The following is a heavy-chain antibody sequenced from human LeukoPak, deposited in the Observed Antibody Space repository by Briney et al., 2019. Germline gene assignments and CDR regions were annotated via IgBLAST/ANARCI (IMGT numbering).Heavy chain of an antibody. CDR2: ISAYNGNT. D-gene: IGHD3-22*01. V-gene: IGHV1-18*01. J-gene: IGHJ5*02. Sequence: ASVKVSCKASGYTFTSYGISWVRQAPGQGLEWMGWISAYNGNTNYAQKLQGRVTMTTDTSTSTAYMELRSLRSDDTAVHYCASAVDYYDSKFDPWGQGTLVTVSS. CDR3: ASAVDYYDSKFDP. CDR1: GYTFTSYG.